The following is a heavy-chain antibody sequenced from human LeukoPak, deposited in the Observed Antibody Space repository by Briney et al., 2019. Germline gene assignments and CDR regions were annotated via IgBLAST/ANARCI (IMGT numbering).Heavy chain of an antibody. CDR3: ARQDGNSAYYFDY. D-gene: IGHD4-23*01. CDR2: MYPGDSDT. J-gene: IGHJ4*02. Sequence: GESLKISCQGSGYSFSDYWIGWVRQMPGKGLEWMGIMYPGDSDTRYSPSFQGQVTISADKSLSTAYLQWNSLKASDTAMYYCARQDGNSAYYFDYWGQGTLVTVSS. V-gene: IGHV5-51*01. CDR1: GYSFSDYW.